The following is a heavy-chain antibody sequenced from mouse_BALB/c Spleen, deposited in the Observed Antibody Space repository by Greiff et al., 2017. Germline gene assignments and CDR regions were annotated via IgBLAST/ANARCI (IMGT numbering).Heavy chain of an antibody. CDR1: GFSLTGYG. CDR3: ARGEGNYWYFDV. Sequence: QVQLKESGPGLVAPSQSLSITCTVSGFSLTGYGVNWVRQPPGKGLEWLGMIWGDGSTDYNSALKSRLSISKDNSKSQVFLRMNSLQTDDTARYYCARGEGNYWYFDVWGAGTTVTVSS. CDR2: IWGDGST. D-gene: IGHD2-1*01. V-gene: IGHV2-6-7*01. J-gene: IGHJ1*01.